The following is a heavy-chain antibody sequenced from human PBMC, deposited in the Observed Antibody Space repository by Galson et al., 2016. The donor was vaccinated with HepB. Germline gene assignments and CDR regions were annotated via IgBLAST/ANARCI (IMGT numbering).Heavy chain of an antibody. D-gene: IGHD2-2*01. V-gene: IGHV3-53*01. J-gene: IGHJ4*02. CDR3: ARAPVTSTTCCYYFDY. CDR2: INSGGTT. Sequence: SLRLSCAASGFTASSNYMSWVRQAPGKGLEWVSIINSGGTTYYADSVKGRFTISKDNSKNTLYLQMNSLRAEDTAVYYCARAPVTSTTCCYYFDYWGQGTLVTVSS. CDR1: GFTASSNY.